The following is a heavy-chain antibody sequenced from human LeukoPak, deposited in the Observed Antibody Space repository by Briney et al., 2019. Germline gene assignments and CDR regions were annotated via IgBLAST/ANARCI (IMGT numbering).Heavy chain of an antibody. V-gene: IGHV3-23*01. CDR2: ISGSGGGT. Sequence: GGSLRLSCAAPGFTFSSYAMSWVRQAPGKGLEWVSAISGSGGGTYYADSVKGRFTISRDNSKNTLYLQMNSLRAEDTAVYYCAKGDTMVRGVNFYYYYGMDVWGQGTTVTVSS. CDR3: AKGDTMVRGVNFYYYYGMDV. J-gene: IGHJ6*02. CDR1: GFTFSSYA. D-gene: IGHD3-10*01.